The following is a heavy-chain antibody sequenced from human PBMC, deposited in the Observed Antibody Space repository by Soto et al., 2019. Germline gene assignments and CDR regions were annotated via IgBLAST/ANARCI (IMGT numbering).Heavy chain of an antibody. CDR2: IIPIFGTA. CDR1: GGTFSSYA. Sequence: QVQLVQSGAEVKKPGSSVKVSCKASGGTFSSYAISWVRQAPGQGLEWMGGIIPIFGTANYAQKFQGRVTITAHESTSTAYMELSSLRSEDTAVYYCARGAYYDYVWGSYRFPSFDYWGQGTLVTVSS. CDR3: ARGAYYDYVWGSYRFPSFDY. D-gene: IGHD3-16*02. J-gene: IGHJ4*02. V-gene: IGHV1-69*01.